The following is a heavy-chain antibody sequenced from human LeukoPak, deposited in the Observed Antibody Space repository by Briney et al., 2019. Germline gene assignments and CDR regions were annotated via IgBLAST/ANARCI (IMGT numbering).Heavy chain of an antibody. CDR2: ISYDGSNK. CDR3: AKDSRWGSRVYYYYGMDV. V-gene: IGHV3-30-3*01. D-gene: IGHD6-13*01. Sequence: PGGSLRLSCAASGFTFSSYAMHWVRQAPGKGLEWVAVISYDGSNKYYADSVKGRFTISRDNSKNTLYLQMNSLRAEDTAVYYCAKDSRWGSRVYYYYGMDVWGQGTTVTVSS. CDR1: GFTFSSYA. J-gene: IGHJ6*02.